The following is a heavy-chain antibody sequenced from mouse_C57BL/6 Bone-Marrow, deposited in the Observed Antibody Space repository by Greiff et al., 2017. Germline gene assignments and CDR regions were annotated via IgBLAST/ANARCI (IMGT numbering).Heavy chain of an antibody. V-gene: IGHV1-58*01. CDR2: IYIGNGYT. CDR3: NGNYFYYAMDY. J-gene: IGHJ4*01. D-gene: IGHD2-1*01. CDR1: GYTFTSYG. Sequence: VQLKQSGAELVRPGSSVKMSCKTSGYTFTSYGINWVKQRPGQGLEWIGYIYIGNGYTEYNEKFKGKATLTSDTSSSTAYMQLISLTSEDSAIYFCNGNYFYYAMDYWGQGTSVTVSS.